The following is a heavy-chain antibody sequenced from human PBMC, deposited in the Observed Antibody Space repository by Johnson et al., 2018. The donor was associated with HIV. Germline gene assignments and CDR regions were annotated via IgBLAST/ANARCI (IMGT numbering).Heavy chain of an antibody. CDR2: IKQDGSEK. V-gene: IGHV3-7*03. D-gene: IGHD3-16*01. Sequence: EVQLVESGGGLVQPGGSLRLSCAASGFTFSTYWMHWIRQAPGKGLEWVANIKQDGSEKYYVDSVKGRFTISRDNAKNSLYLQMNSLRAEDTAVYYCARPSNGGVGADAFDIWGQGTMVTVSS. CDR3: ARPSNGGVGADAFDI. J-gene: IGHJ3*02. CDR1: GFTFSTYW.